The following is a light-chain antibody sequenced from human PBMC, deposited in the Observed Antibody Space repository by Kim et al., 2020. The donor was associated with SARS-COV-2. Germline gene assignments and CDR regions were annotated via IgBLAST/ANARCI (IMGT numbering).Light chain of an antibody. CDR1: ALPKQF. V-gene: IGLV3-25*03. J-gene: IGLJ2*01. Sequence: TGQTARINCSGEALPKQFGYWYQQRPGRAPILVLYRDKERPSWIPERFSGSRSGTTLTLTITGVQTEDEADYFCQSADITGTSWIFGGGTQLTVL. CDR2: RDK. CDR3: QSADITGTSWI.